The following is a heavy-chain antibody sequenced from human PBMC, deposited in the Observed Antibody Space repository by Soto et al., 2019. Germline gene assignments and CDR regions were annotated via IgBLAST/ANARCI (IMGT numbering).Heavy chain of an antibody. CDR1: GGSFSGYY. D-gene: IGHD3-10*01. Sequence: SETLSLTCAVYGGSFSGYYWSWIRQPPGKGLEWIWEINHSGSTNYNPSLKSRVTISVDTSKNQFSMKLSSVTAADTAVYYCARGRTIITMVRGSPYYGMEVWGQGTTVTVSS. V-gene: IGHV4-34*01. J-gene: IGHJ6*02. CDR2: INHSGST. CDR3: ARGRTIITMVRGSPYYGMEV.